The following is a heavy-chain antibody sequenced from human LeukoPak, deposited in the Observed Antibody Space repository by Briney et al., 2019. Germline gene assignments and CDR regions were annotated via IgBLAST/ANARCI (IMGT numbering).Heavy chain of an antibody. CDR2: INPNSGGT. CDR3: ARSDFWSGYYLDY. CDR1: GYTFTGYY. Sequence: ASVRVSCKASGYTFTGYYMHWVRQAPGQGLEWMGWINPNSGGTNYAQKFQGRVTMTRDTSISTAYMELSRLRSDDTAVYYCARSDFWSGYYLDYWGQGTLVTVSS. J-gene: IGHJ4*02. V-gene: IGHV1-2*02. D-gene: IGHD3-3*01.